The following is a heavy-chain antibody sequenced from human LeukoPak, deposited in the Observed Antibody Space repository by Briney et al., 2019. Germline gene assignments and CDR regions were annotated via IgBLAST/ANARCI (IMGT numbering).Heavy chain of an antibody. J-gene: IGHJ4*02. Sequence: GSLRLSCAASGFTFSSYAMIWVRQAPGKGLEWVSAISGSGGSTDYADSVKGRFTISRDNSKNTLYLQMNSLRAEDTAVYYCANSPAAGAESITMVRGVFFPGFCYWGQGTLVTVSS. CDR3: ANSPAAGAESITMVRGVFFPGFCY. V-gene: IGHV3-23*01. D-gene: IGHD3-10*01. CDR1: GFTFSSYA. CDR2: ISGSGGST.